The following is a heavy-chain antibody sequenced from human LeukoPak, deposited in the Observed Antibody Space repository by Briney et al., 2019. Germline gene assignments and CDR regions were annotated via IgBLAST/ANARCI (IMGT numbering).Heavy chain of an antibody. J-gene: IGHJ4*02. D-gene: IGHD6-13*01. CDR2: IWYDGSNK. CDR3: ARDKRIAAAGTLDY. V-gene: IGHV3-33*01. Sequence: GGSLRLSCAASGFTFSSYGMHWVRQAPGKGLEWVAVIWYDGSNKYYADSVKGRFTISRDNPKNTLYLQMNSLRAEDTAVYYCARDKRIAAAGTLDYWGQGTLVTVSS. CDR1: GFTFSSYG.